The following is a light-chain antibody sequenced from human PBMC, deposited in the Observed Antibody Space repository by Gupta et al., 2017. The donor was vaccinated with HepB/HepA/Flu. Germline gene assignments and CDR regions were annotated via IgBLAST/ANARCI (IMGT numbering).Light chain of an antibody. Sequence: EIVMIQSPDSLAVSLGERATISCKSSQTVCATSKKKNFLAWYQQRPGQPPRLVISWSSTRESGVPDRFSGSGSGTEFTLTISSRQPEDVAVYYCQQDVSSPLTFGGGTKVEIK. J-gene: IGKJ4*01. CDR3: QQDVSSPLT. CDR1: QTVCATSKKKNF. V-gene: IGKV4-1*01. CDR2: WSS.